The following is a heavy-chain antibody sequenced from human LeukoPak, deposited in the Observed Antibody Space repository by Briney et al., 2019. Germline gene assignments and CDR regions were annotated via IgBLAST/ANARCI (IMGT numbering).Heavy chain of an antibody. J-gene: IGHJ4*02. D-gene: IGHD1-26*01. CDR1: GGSFSGYY. V-gene: IGHV4-34*01. CDR2: INHSGST. CDR3: ARGGWELLA. Sequence: PSETLSLTCAVYGGSFSGYYWSWIRQPPGKGLEWIGEINHSGSTNYNPSLKSRVTISVDTSKNQFSLKLSSVTAADAAVYYCARGGWELLAWGQGTLVTVSS.